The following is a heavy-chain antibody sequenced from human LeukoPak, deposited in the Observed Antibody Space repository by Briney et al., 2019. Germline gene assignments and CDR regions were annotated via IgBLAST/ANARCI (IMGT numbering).Heavy chain of an antibody. D-gene: IGHD6-19*01. Sequence: GGSLRLSCAASGFAFSTYGMHWVRQAPGKGLEWVAAISYDGSHKYYEDSVRGRVTISRDNSENTLYLQVNSLRAEDTAVYYCARDRGGSGPTTVDYWGQGTLVTVSS. CDR1: GFAFSTYG. CDR2: ISYDGSHK. CDR3: ARDRGGSGPTTVDY. V-gene: IGHV3-30*03. J-gene: IGHJ4*02.